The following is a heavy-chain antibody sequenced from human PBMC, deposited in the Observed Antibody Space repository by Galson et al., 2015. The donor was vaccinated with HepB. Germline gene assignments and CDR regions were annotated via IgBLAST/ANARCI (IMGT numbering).Heavy chain of an antibody. D-gene: IGHD3-16*02. Sequence: ETLSLTCAVYGGSLSDFYWTWIRQPPGKGLEWIGEIKHTGTTNYQPSLKSRVTISVDTSKNEFSLRLSFLTAADTAVYYCARVGVSKFGGALVVPYYFDYWGQGTLVTVSS. CDR3: ARVGVSKFGGALVVPYYFDY. V-gene: IGHV4-34*01. CDR2: IKHTGTT. CDR1: GGSLSDFY. J-gene: IGHJ4*02.